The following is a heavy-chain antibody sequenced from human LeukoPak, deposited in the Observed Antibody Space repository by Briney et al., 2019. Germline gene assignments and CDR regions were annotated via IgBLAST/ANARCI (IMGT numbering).Heavy chain of an antibody. CDR1: GFTFSSYA. CDR3: AKDRESIVGATSFDY. CDR2: ISGSGGST. J-gene: IGHJ4*02. V-gene: IGHV3-23*01. D-gene: IGHD1-26*01. Sequence: GASLRLSCAASGFTFSSYAMSWVRQAPGKGLEWVSAISGSGGSTYYADSAKGRFTISRDNSKNTLYLQMNSLRAEDTAVYYCAKDRESIVGATSFDYWGQGTLVTVSS.